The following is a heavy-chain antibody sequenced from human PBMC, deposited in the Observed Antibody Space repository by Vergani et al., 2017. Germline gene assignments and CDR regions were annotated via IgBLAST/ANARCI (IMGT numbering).Heavy chain of an antibody. J-gene: IGHJ6*03. V-gene: IGHV4-59*01. CDR1: GGSISSYY. D-gene: IGHD1-1*01. CDR2: IYYSGST. Sequence: QVQLQESGPGLVKPSETLSLTCTVSGGSISSYYWSWIRQPPGKGLEWIGYIYYSGSTNYNPSLKSRVTISVDTSKNQFSLKLSSVTAADTAVYYCARDSKEYSYMDVWGKGTTVTVSS. CDR3: ARDSKEYSYMDV.